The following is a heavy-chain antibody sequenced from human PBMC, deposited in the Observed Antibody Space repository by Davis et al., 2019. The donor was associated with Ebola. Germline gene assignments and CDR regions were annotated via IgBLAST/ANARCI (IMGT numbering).Heavy chain of an antibody. V-gene: IGHV3-23*01. J-gene: IGHJ6*04. D-gene: IGHD3-3*01. CDR1: GFTFSSYS. Sequence: GGSLRLSCAASGFTFSSYSMNWVRQAPGKGLEWVSAIIGSGGITYYADSVKGRFTISRDNSKKTLYLQMNSLRAEDTAVYYCAKSGLSFGVVKYHYGMDVWGKGTTVTVSS. CDR2: IIGSGGIT. CDR3: AKSGLSFGVVKYHYGMDV.